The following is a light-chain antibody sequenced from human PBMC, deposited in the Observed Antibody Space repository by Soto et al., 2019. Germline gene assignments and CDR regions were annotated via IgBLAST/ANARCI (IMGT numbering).Light chain of an antibody. CDR2: DAS. CDR3: QQRSNWPGFT. CDR1: QSVSSY. J-gene: IGKJ3*01. V-gene: IGKV3-11*01. Sequence: EIVLTQSPATLSLSPGERATLSCRASQSVSSYLAWYQQKPGQAPRLLIYDASNRATGIPARFSGSGSGTDFALSIRSLELEDFAVYYCQQRSNWPGFTFGRGTKVDIK.